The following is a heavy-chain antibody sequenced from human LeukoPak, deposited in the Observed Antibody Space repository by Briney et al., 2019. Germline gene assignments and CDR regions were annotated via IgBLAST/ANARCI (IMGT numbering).Heavy chain of an antibody. Sequence: ASVKVSCKASGYTFTSYYMHWVRQAPGQGLEWMGIINPSGGSTSYAQKFQGRVTMTRDTSTSTVYMELSSLRSEDTAVYYCARDFSSSASAYYYMDVWGKGTTVTVSS. CDR3: ARDFSSSASAYYYMDV. CDR1: GYTFTSYY. V-gene: IGHV1-46*01. CDR2: INPSGGST. J-gene: IGHJ6*03. D-gene: IGHD6-6*01.